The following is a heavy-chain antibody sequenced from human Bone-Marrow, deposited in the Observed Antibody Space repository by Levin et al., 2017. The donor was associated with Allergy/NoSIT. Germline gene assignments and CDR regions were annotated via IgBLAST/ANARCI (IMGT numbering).Heavy chain of an antibody. CDR3: AKPSIAAAGTAGIDY. CDR1: GFTFSSYA. V-gene: IGHV3-23*01. J-gene: IGHJ4*02. D-gene: IGHD6-13*01. Sequence: GESLKISCAASGFTFSSYAMSWVRQAPGKGLEWVSAISGSGGSTYYADSVKGRFTISRDNSKNTLYLQMNSLRAEDTAVYYCAKPSIAAAGTAGIDYWGQGTLVTVSS. CDR2: ISGSGGST.